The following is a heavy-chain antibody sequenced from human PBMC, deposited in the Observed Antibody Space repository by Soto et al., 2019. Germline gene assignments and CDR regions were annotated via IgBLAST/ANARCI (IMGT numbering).Heavy chain of an antibody. Sequence: QVQLQYSGPGLVKPSEALSLTCTVSGCSVSGGSYYWSWIRQPPGKGLQWIGYIDDSGSANYKASLRSRVTLSVDTFKNQFALKLSAVTAAETAVCYCARGIEGWDQGRSCYGMEVWSQGTTVTVYS. V-gene: IGHV4-61*01. CDR2: IDDSGSA. CDR3: ARGIEGWDQGRSCYGMEV. J-gene: IGHJ6*02. CDR1: GCSVSGGSYY. D-gene: IGHD6-19*01.